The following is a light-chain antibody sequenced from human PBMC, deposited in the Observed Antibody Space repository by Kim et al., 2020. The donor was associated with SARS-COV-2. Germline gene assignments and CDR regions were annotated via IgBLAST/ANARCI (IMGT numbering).Light chain of an antibody. CDR3: ASWDGSLSAWV. CDR1: NSNIGRNA. J-gene: IGLJ3*02. V-gene: IGLV1-44*01. Sequence: QSVLTQPPSASGTPGQRVTISCSGSNSNIGRNAVNWFQQLPGTAPQLLIYFNNQRPSGVPDRCSGSKSGTSASLAISGLQSEDEADYYCASWDGSLSAWVFGGGTKLTVL. CDR2: FNN.